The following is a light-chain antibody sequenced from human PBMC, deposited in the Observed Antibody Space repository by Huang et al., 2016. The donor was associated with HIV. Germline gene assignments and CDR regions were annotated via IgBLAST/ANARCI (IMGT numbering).Light chain of an antibody. CDR2: STS. J-gene: IGKJ2*01. V-gene: IGKV3-15*01. CDR3: QQYSNWPPMYT. Sequence: EVVMTQSPGTLSVSPGKRATLSCKTSESLNNKLVWYQQKPGQAPRLLIYSTSTRATGVPARFIGGGSGTEFTLTISSLQSEDFGIYYCQQYSNWPPMYTFGQGTKLEI. CDR1: ESLNNK.